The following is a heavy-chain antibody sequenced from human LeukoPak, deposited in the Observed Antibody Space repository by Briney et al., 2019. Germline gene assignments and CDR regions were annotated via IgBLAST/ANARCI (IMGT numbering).Heavy chain of an antibody. V-gene: IGHV3-74*03. CDR2: IKSDERSA. D-gene: IGHD1-26*01. CDR1: GFTITNHW. CDR3: ATVFTGSSLQDY. Sequence: GGSLRLSCAVSGFTITNHWMYWVRQAPGRGLVWVSRIKSDERSAAYADSVKGRFTISRDNAKNTLYLQMNSLRAEDTAVYYCATVFTGSSLQDYWGQGTLVTVST. J-gene: IGHJ4*02.